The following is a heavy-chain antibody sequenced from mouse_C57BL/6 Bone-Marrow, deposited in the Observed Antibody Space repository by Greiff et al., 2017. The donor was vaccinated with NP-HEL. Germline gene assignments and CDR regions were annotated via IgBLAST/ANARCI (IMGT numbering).Heavy chain of an antibody. CDR2: ISSGSSTI. CDR1: GFTFSDYG. Sequence: EVKLVESGGGLVKPGGSLKLSCAASGFTFSDYGMHWVRQAPEKGLEWVAYISSGSSTIYYADTVKGRFTISRDNAKNTLFLQMTSLRSEDTAMYYCARGAPLYDGYYFWFAYWGQGTLVTVSA. D-gene: IGHD2-3*01. J-gene: IGHJ3*01. V-gene: IGHV5-17*01. CDR3: ARGAPLYDGYYFWFAY.